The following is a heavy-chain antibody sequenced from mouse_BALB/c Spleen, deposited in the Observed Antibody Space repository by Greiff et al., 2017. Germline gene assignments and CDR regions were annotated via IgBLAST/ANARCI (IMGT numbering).Heavy chain of an antibody. CDR2: INPSTGYT. V-gene: IGHV1-7*01. CDR3: AKTARASMDY. CDR1: GYTFTSYW. D-gene: IGHD3-2*01. J-gene: IGHJ4*01. Sequence: VQLQESGAELAKPGASVKMSCKPSGYTFTSYWMHWVKQRPGQGLEWIGYINPSTGYTEYNQKFKDKATLTADKSSSTAYMQLSSLTSEDSAVYYCAKTARASMDYWGQGTSVTVSS.